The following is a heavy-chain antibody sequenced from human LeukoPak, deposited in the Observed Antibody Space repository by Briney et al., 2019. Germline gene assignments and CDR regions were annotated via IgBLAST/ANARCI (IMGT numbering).Heavy chain of an antibody. CDR2: ISANGHNT. CDR1: GFTFNKSA. V-gene: IGHV3-23*01. J-gene: IGHJ4*01. CDR3: TLRTDY. Sequence: GGSLRLSCAASGFTFNKSAMTWVRQAPGKGLEWVSVISANGHNTYYVDSVKGRFTISRDNFKNMMYLQMDSLRVEDTAVYYCTLRTDYWGQGILVSVSS.